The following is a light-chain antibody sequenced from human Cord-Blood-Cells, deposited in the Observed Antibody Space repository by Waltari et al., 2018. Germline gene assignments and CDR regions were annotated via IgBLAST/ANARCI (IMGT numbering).Light chain of an antibody. CDR1: SSNIGSNT. V-gene: IGLV1-44*01. CDR3: AAWDDSLNGLV. CDR2: SNN. Sequence: QSVLTPPPSASGTPGQRVTISCSGSSSNIGSNTVNWYQQLPGTAPKLPIYSNNQRPSGVPDRFSGSKSGTSASLAISGLQSEDEADYYCAAWDDSLNGLVFGGGTKLTVL. J-gene: IGLJ2*01.